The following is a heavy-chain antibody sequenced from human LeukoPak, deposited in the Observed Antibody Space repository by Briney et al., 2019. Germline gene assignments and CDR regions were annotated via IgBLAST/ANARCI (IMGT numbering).Heavy chain of an antibody. CDR2: IIPILGIA. CDR3: AISPPGVTKLDY. J-gene: IGHJ4*02. CDR1: GGTFSSYA. V-gene: IGHV1-69*04. D-gene: IGHD2-8*01. Sequence: SVKVSCKASGGTFSSYAISWVRQAPGQGLEWMGRIIPILGIANYAQRFLGRVAITTDESTNTAYMELSSLKSEDTAVYYCAISPPGVTKLDYWGQGTVVTVSS.